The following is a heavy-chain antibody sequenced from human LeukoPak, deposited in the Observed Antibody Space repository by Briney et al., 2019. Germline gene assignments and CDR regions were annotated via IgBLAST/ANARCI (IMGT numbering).Heavy chain of an antibody. Sequence: GGSLRLSCAASGFTFTNYAMSWVRQAPGKGLEWVSGISGGGGSTYYADSVKGRFTISKDNSKNTLYLQMNSLRAEDTAVYYCAKAPVYTIVTNIDYWGQGTLVTVSS. CDR2: ISGGGGST. CDR1: GFTFTNYA. J-gene: IGHJ4*02. D-gene: IGHD1-26*01. CDR3: AKAPVYTIVTNIDY. V-gene: IGHV3-23*01.